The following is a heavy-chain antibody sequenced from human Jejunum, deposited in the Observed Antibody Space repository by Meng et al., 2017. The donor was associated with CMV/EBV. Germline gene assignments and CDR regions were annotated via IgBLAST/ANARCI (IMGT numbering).Heavy chain of an antibody. D-gene: IGHD5/OR15-5a*01. J-gene: IGHJ6*02. V-gene: IGHV3-23*01. Sequence: LKISCAASGFTFSGHAVSWVRQAPGKGLEWVSAITGSGGSTYYADSVKGRFTISRDNSRNTLYLQMNSLRAEDTAVYYCAKLSDVWGQGTTVTVSS. CDR1: GFTFSGHA. CDR3: AKLSDV. CDR2: ITGSGGST.